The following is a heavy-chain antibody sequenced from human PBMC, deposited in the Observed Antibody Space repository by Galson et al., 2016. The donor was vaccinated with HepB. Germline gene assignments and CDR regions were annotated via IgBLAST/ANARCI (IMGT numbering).Heavy chain of an antibody. J-gene: IGHJ6*02. CDR3: ARRTRYNWNYGSFYYGMDV. Sequence: SETLSLTCAVYGGSFSNYYWSWIRQPPGKGLEWIGEINHRGSTNYNPSLESRVTISGDTSKNPFSLRLSSVTAADTAVYYCARRTRYNWNYGSFYYGMDVWGQGTTVTVSS. D-gene: IGHD1-7*01. CDR2: INHRGST. V-gene: IGHV4-34*01. CDR1: GGSFSNYY.